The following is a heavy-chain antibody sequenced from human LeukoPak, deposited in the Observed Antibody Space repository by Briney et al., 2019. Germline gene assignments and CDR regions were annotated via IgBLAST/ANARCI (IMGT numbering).Heavy chain of an antibody. Sequence: ASVKVSCKASRYTFTIYYIHWVRPAPGQGLEWVGIINPGGGSRTYAQKFQGRVTMTRNRSTRTVYMELSSLRFEDTAVYYCAREGKLRNSASYRNWLDPWGQGTLVTVSS. J-gene: IGHJ5*02. V-gene: IGHV1-46*01. D-gene: IGHD1/OR15-1a*01. CDR3: AREGKLRNSASYRNWLDP. CDR2: INPGGGSR. CDR1: RYTFTIYY.